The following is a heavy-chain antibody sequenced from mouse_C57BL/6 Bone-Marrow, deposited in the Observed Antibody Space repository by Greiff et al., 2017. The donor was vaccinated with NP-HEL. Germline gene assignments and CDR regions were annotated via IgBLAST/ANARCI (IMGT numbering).Heavy chain of an antibody. J-gene: IGHJ3*01. CDR3: ARWGNYGFAY. CDR1: GYTFTSYW. D-gene: IGHD2-1*01. CDR2: IYPGSGST. Sequence: VQLQQPGAELVKPGASVKMSCKASGYTFTSYWITWVKQRPGQGLEWIGDIYPGSGSTNYNEKFKSKATLTVDKSSSTAYMQLSSLTSEDSAVYYCARWGNYGFAYWGQGTLVTVSA. V-gene: IGHV1-55*01.